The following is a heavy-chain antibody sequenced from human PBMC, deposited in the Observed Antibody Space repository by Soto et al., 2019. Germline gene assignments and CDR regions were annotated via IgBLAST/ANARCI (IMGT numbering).Heavy chain of an antibody. J-gene: IGHJ5*02. V-gene: IGHV1-8*02. CDR1: GFSFSDYF. D-gene: IGHD3-3*01. Sequence: ASVKVSCKASGFSFSDYFMHWVRQAPRQGIEWRGWLNPNSGNTGYAQKFQGRVTMTRNTSISTAYMELSSLRSEDTAVYYCVRGEHDDFWSGYSHNWFDPWGQGTLVTVSS. CDR3: VRGEHDDFWSGYSHNWFDP. CDR2: LNPNSGNT.